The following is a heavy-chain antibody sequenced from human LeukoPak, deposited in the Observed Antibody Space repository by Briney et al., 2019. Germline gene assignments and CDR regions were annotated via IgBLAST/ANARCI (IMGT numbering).Heavy chain of an antibody. CDR1: GFTFSSYS. V-gene: IGHV3-48*01. D-gene: IGHD2-15*01. CDR3: ARGVLDIVVVVAAPDFDY. J-gene: IGHJ4*02. CDR2: ISSSSSTI. Sequence: PGGSLRLSCAASGFTFSSYSMNWVRQAPGKGLEWVSYISSSSSTIYYADSVKGRFTISRDNAKNSLYLQMNSLRAEDTAVYYCARGVLDIVVVVAAPDFDYWGQGTLVTVSP.